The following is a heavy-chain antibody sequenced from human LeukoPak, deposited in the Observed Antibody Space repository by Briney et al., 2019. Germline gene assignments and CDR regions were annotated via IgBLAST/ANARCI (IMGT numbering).Heavy chain of an antibody. CDR1: GFTFSRYW. V-gene: IGHV3-7*01. D-gene: IGHD6-6*01. CDR2: IKQDRSQK. Sequence: QPGGSLRLSCAASGFTFSRYWMSWVRQAPGKGLEWVANIKQDRSQKSYVDSVKGRFTISRDNANNLLYLQMNSLRAEDTAVYYCARESFAARWDWGQGTLVTVSS. CDR3: ARESFAARWD. J-gene: IGHJ4*02.